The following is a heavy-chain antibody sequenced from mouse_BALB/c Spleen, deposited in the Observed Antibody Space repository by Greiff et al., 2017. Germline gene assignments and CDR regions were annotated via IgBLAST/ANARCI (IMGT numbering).Heavy chain of an antibody. D-gene: IGHD2-4*01. CDR1: GFTFNTYA. J-gene: IGHJ3*01. CDR3: VRHETMITAWFAY. Sequence: EVNVVESGGGLVQPKGSLKLSCAASGFTFNTYAMNWVRQAPGKGLEWVARIRSKSNNYATYYADSVKDRFTISRDDSQSMLYLQMNNLKTEDTAMYYCVRHETMITAWFAYWGQGTLVTVSA. CDR2: IRSKSNNYAT. V-gene: IGHV10-1*02.